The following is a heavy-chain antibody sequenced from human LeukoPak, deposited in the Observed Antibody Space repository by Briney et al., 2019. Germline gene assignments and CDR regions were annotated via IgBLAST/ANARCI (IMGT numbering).Heavy chain of an antibody. V-gene: IGHV3-7*01. Sequence: GGSLRLSCEVSGFTFSNYWMMWVRQAPGKGLEWVASIDEDGSETNYVDSVTGRFTVSRDHAKNSLFLQMNSLRAEDTAVYYCARDFEWELLKANAFDIWGQGTMVTVSS. CDR2: IDEDGSET. CDR3: ARDFEWELLKANAFDI. CDR1: GFTFSNYW. J-gene: IGHJ3*02. D-gene: IGHD1-26*01.